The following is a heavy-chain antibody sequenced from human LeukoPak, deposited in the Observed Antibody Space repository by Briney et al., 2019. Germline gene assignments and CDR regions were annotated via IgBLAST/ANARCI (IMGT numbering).Heavy chain of an antibody. CDR3: ARDLVLGD. D-gene: IGHD2-21*01. J-gene: IGHJ4*02. V-gene: IGHV4-38-2*02. Sequence: KPSETLSLTCTVSGYSISSGYYWGWIRQPPGKGLEWIGSIYYSGSTYYNPSLKSRVTISADTSKNQFSLKLSSVTAADTAVYYCARDLVLGDWGQGTLVTVSS. CDR1: GYSISSGYY. CDR2: IYYSGST.